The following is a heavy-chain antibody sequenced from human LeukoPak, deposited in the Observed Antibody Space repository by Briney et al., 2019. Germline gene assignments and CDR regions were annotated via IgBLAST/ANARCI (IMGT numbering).Heavy chain of an antibody. D-gene: IGHD3-10*01. V-gene: IGHV3-30*03. J-gene: IGHJ4*02. CDR3: ARDSNVRGLDY. CDR2: ISYDGSNK. CDR1: GFTFSSYG. Sequence: GGSLRLSCAASGFTFSSYGMHWVRQAPGKGLEWVAVISYDGSNKYYADSVKGRFTISRDNSKNTLYLQMNSLRAEDTAVYYCARDSNVRGLDYWGQGTLVTVSS.